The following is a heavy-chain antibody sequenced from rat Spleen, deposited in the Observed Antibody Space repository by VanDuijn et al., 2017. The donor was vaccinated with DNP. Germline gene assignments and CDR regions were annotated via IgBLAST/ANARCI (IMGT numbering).Heavy chain of an antibody. V-gene: IGHV5S13*01. CDR3: ASRPPPTRGPFDY. CDR1: GFTFSTHG. CDR2: ISTSGGNT. D-gene: IGHD1-4*01. Sequence: EVQLVESGGGPVQPGRSLKLSCAASGFTFSTHGMAWVRQDPTKGLEWVASISTSGGNTYYRDSVKGRFTISRDNAKSTLSLQMDSLRSEDTATYYCASRPPPTRGPFDYWGQGVTVTVSS. J-gene: IGHJ2*01.